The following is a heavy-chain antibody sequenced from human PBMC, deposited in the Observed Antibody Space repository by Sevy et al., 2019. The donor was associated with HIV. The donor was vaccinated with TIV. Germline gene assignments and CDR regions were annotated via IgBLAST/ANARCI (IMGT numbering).Heavy chain of an antibody. Sequence: GGSLRLSCAASGFTFSSYSMNWVRQAPGKGLEWVSSISSSSSYIYYADSVKGRFTISRDNAKNSLYLQMNSPRAEDTAVYYCAIILGPGDPYGMDVWGQGTTVTVSS. CDR1: GFTFSSYS. CDR3: AIILGPGDPYGMDV. V-gene: IGHV3-21*01. D-gene: IGHD1-1*01. CDR2: ISSSSSYI. J-gene: IGHJ6*02.